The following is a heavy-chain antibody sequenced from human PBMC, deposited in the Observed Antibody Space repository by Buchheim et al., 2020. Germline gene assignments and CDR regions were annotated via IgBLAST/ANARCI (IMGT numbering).Heavy chain of an antibody. CDR3: ARGAKSGSYWGLFDY. CDR2: IYHSGST. D-gene: IGHD1-26*01. J-gene: IGHJ4*02. V-gene: IGHV4-30-2*01. Sequence: QLQLQESGSGLVKPSQTLSLTCAVSGGSISSGGYSWSWIRQPPGKGLEWIGYIYHSGSTYYNPSLKSRDPISVDRPKNQFPLKLSSVTAADTAVYYCARGAKSGSYWGLFDYWGQGTL. CDR1: GGSISSGGYS.